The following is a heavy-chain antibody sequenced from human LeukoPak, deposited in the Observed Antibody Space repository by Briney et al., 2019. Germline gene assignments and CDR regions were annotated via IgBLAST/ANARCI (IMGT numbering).Heavy chain of an antibody. J-gene: IGHJ4*02. V-gene: IGHV3-11*06. CDR1: GFTFSDYY. CDR2: ISSSSSYT. Sequence: RGSLRLSCAASGFTFSDYYMSWIRQAPGKGLEWVSYISSSSSYTNYADSVKGRFTISRDNAKNSLYLQMNSLRAEDTAVYYCARERSSGWYGESTPLIDYWGQGTLVTVSS. D-gene: IGHD6-19*01. CDR3: ARERSSGWYGESTPLIDY.